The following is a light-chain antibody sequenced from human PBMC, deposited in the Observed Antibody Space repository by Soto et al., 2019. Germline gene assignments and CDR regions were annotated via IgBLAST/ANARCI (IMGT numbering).Light chain of an antibody. V-gene: IGKV3-20*01. CDR3: HQYGVSSGT. CDR2: GAS. J-gene: IGKJ2*01. CDR1: QTVPANY. Sequence: EIVLTQSPGTLSLSPGERVSLSCRASQTVPANYLAWYQQKPGQAPRLLIYGASTRATGIPDRFSASGSGTDFTLTISSLEPEDFAVYYCHQYGVSSGTFGQGTNLEIK.